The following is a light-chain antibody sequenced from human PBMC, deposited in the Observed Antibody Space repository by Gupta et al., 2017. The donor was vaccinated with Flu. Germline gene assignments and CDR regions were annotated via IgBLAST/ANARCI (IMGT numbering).Light chain of an antibody. CDR2: AAS. Sequence: PSSVSASVGARVTITCRANRGISSLLAWYQQKPGKVPKLLIYAASSLPSGVPSRFGGSGSGTDFTLTISSLQPEDSATYYCLQANNFPWTFGQGTKVEIK. V-gene: IGKV1-12*02. CDR1: RGISSL. J-gene: IGKJ1*01. CDR3: LQANNFPWT.